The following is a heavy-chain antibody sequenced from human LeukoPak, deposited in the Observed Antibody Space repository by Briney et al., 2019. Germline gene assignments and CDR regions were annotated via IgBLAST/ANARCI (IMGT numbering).Heavy chain of an antibody. V-gene: IGHV3-64*02. CDR1: GFTFSSYA. CDR2: ISVNGDST. D-gene: IGHD1-26*01. CDR3: ARIGPGSHFDH. Sequence: GGSLRLSCAASGFTFSSYALHWVSQAPGKGLEYVSGISVNGDSTYYADFVKGRFTISRDNSRNTLNLQMGSLRAEDTAVYYCARIGPGSHFDHWGQGTLVTVSS. J-gene: IGHJ4*02.